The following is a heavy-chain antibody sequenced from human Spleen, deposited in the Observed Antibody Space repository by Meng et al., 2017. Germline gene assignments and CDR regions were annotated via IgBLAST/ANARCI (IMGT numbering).Heavy chain of an antibody. CDR3: VPRTTYFDS. Sequence: EVQLLESGGGLVQPGVSLRRSCAVSGLTFSSYAMSWVRQAPGRGLEWVSTISGSGGSTYYADSVKGRLTISRDNSKNTLYLQMNSLRAEDTAVYYCVPRTTYFDSWGLGTLVTVSS. J-gene: IGHJ4*02. D-gene: IGHD4-11*01. V-gene: IGHV3-23*01. CDR1: GLTFSSYA. CDR2: ISGSGGST.